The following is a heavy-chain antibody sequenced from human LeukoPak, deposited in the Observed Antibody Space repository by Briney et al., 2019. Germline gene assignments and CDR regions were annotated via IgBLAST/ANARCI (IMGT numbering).Heavy chain of an antibody. CDR2: IYGDGTT. V-gene: IGHV3-53*01. CDR3: ARVNRLTGTHYYYMDV. D-gene: IGHD1-20*01. CDR1: GLSSNY. J-gene: IGHJ6*03. Sequence: GGSLRLSCAVSGLSSNYMSWVRQAPEKGLEWVSVIYGDGTTHYADSVKGRFTISRDSSKNTLYLQMTSLRDEDTAVFYCARVNRLTGTHYYYMDVWGKGTTVTVSS.